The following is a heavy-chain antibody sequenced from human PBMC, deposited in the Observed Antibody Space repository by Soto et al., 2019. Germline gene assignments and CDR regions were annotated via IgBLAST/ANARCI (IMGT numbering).Heavy chain of an antibody. Sequence: PSETLSLTCTVSGGSISSSSYYWGWIRQPPGKGLEWIGSIYYSGSTYYNPSLKSRVTISVDTSKNQFSLKLSSVTAADTAVYYCSARGITIFGVVIDDYCGQGTLVTVSS. CDR3: SARGITIFGVVIDDY. J-gene: IGHJ4*02. D-gene: IGHD3-3*01. CDR2: IYYSGST. V-gene: IGHV4-39*01. CDR1: GGSISSSSYY.